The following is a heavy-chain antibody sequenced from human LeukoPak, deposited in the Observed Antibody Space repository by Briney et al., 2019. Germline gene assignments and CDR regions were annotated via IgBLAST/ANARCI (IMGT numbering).Heavy chain of an antibody. Sequence: GGSLRLSCAASGFTFSNYGMSWVRQAPGKGLEWVSAISSSGEKIYYADSVKGRFTISRDNSKNTLYLQVNSLRAEDTAVYYCAKGEWTFDYWGQGTLVTVSS. J-gene: IGHJ4*02. CDR1: GFTFSNYG. CDR3: AKGEWTFDY. CDR2: ISSSGEKI. V-gene: IGHV3-23*01. D-gene: IGHD2-8*01.